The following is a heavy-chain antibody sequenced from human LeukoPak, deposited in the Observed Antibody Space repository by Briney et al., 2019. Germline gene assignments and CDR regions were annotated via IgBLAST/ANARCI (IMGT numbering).Heavy chain of an antibody. D-gene: IGHD3-22*01. Sequence: ASVKVSCKASGYTFTSYAMHRVRQAPGQRLEWMGWINAGNGNTKYSQEFQGRVTITRDTSASTAYMELSSLRSEDMAVYYCARATRDSSGNNWFDPWGQGTLVTVSS. CDR2: INAGNGNT. CDR1: GYTFTSYA. CDR3: ARATRDSSGNNWFDP. V-gene: IGHV1-3*03. J-gene: IGHJ5*02.